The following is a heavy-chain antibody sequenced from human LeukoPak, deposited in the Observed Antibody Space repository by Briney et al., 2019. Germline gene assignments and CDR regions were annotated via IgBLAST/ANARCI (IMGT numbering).Heavy chain of an antibody. D-gene: IGHD3-10*01. CDR1: GGSFSGYY. Sequence: PSETLSLTCAVYGGSFSGYYWSWIRQPPGKGLEWIGEINHSGSTNYNPSLKSRVTISVDTSKNQFSLKLSSVTAADTAVYYCARHLHGSGTIRFDYWGQGTLVTVSS. CDR3: ARHLHGSGTIRFDY. V-gene: IGHV4-34*01. CDR2: INHSGST. J-gene: IGHJ4*02.